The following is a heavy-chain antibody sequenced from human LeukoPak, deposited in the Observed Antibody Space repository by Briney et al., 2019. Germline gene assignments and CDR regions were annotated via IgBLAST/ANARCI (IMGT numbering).Heavy chain of an antibody. Sequence: PGGSLRLSCAASGFTFSSYGMHWVRQAPGKGLEWVALIRYDGSNKYYADSVKGRFTISRDNSKNTLYLQMNSLRVEDTAVYYCAKDPGGSSSWRGPFDYWGQGTLVTVSS. CDR1: GFTFSSYG. CDR3: AKDPGGSSSWRGPFDY. V-gene: IGHV3-30*02. J-gene: IGHJ4*02. CDR2: IRYDGSNK. D-gene: IGHD6-13*01.